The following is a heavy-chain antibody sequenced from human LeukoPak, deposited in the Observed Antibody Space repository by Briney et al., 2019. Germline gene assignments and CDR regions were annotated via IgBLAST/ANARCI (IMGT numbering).Heavy chain of an antibody. V-gene: IGHV4-34*01. CDR2: INHSGST. D-gene: IGHD2-21*02. Sequence: SETLSLTCTVSGASIRSGDYYWSWIRQPPGKGLEWIGEINHSGSTNYNPSLKSRVTISVDTSKNQFSLKLSSVTAADTAVYYCARLAYCGGDCYWVDYWGQGTLVTVSS. J-gene: IGHJ4*02. CDR3: ARLAYCGGDCYWVDY. CDR1: GASIRSGDYY.